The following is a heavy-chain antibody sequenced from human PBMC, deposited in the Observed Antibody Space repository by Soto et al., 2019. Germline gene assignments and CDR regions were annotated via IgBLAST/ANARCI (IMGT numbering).Heavy chain of an antibody. CDR1: GFSLSTSGMC. Sequence: GSGPTLVNPTQTLTLTCTFSGFSLSTSGMCVSWIRQPPGKALEWLALIDWDDDKYYSTSLKTRLTISKDTSKNQVVLTMTNMDPVDTATYYCARIRVAGTGYYYYYGMDVWGQGTTVTVSS. CDR3: ARIRVAGTGYYYYYGMDV. D-gene: IGHD6-19*01. J-gene: IGHJ6*02. V-gene: IGHV2-70*01. CDR2: IDWDDDK.